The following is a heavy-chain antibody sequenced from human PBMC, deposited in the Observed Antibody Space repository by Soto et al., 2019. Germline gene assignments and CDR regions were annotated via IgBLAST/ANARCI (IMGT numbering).Heavy chain of an antibody. CDR2: IWYDGSNK. CDR3: ARAPDYGGSSGFDY. J-gene: IGHJ4*02. CDR1: GFTFSSYG. V-gene: IGHV3-33*01. D-gene: IGHD2-15*01. Sequence: QVQLVESGGGVVQPGRSLRLSCAASGFTFSSYGMHWVRQAPGKGLEWVAVIWYDGSNKYYADSVKGRFTISRDNSKNTLYLQMNSLRAEDTAVYYCARAPDYGGSSGFDYWGQGTLVTVSS.